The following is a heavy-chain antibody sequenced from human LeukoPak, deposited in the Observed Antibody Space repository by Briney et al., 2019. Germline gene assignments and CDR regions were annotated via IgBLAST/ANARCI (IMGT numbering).Heavy chain of an antibody. J-gene: IGHJ3*02. CDR1: GDSISSGDYY. D-gene: IGHD3-22*01. V-gene: IGHV4-61*02. CDR3: ARGPYSYDSSGAFDI. CDR2: ISSSGST. Sequence: SETLSLTCTVSGDSISSGDYYWSWIRQPAGKGLGWIARISSSGSTNYNPSLKSRVTISVDTSKNQFSLKLSSVTAADTAVYFCARGPYSYDSSGAFDIWGQGTMVTVSS.